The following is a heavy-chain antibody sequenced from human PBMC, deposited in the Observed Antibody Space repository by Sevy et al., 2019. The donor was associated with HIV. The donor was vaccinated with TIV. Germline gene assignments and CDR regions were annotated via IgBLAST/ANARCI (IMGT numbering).Heavy chain of an antibody. D-gene: IGHD2-15*01. J-gene: IGHJ4*02. CDR1: GFIFSNYY. CDR3: ARVRDRYRSGGSCYYGYFFDY. V-gene: IGHV3-48*01. CDR2: ISDRSDTI. Sequence: GGSLRLSCAASGFIFSNYYMTWVRQAPGKGLEWVSYISDRSDTISYADSVKGRFTISRDNAKNALYLQMSSLRGEDTAVYYCARVRDRYRSGGSCYYGYFFDYWGQGTLVTVSS.